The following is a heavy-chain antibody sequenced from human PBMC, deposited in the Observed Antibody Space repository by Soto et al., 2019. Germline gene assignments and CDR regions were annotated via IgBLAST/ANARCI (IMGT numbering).Heavy chain of an antibody. V-gene: IGHV3-48*02. CDR1: GFTFSSYS. CDR2: ISAGSTTI. J-gene: IGHJ4*02. Sequence: GGSLRLSCAASGFTFSSYSMNWVRQAPGRGLEWLSYISAGSTTINYADSVKGRFTISRDNAKNSLYLQMNSLRDEDTAVYYCARDVWNYDGHSGYVFNYWGQGTLVTAPQ. CDR3: ARDVWNYDGHSGYVFNY. D-gene: IGHD3-22*01.